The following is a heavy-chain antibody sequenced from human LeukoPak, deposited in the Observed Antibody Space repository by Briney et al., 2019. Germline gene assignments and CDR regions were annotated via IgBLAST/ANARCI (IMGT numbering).Heavy chain of an antibody. CDR2: IEGDGNRI. V-gene: IGHV3-74*01. Sequence: GGSLRLSCAASGFTLSVYWMHWVRHAPGKGLMWVSRIEGDGNRITYADSVKGRFTISRDNAKNTLYLQMNSLRAEDTAVYYCTRDWRNLGYDYWGQGTLVTVSS. CDR3: TRDWRNLGYDY. CDR1: GFTLSVYW. D-gene: IGHD5-12*01. J-gene: IGHJ4*02.